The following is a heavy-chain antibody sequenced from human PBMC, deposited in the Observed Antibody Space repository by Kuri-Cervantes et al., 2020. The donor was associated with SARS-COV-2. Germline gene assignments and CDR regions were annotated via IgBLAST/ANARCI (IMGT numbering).Heavy chain of an antibody. CDR2: INPSGGNT. CDR1: GYTFTSYY. D-gene: IGHD3-22*01. CDR3: ARRRAYYYDSREAWGYFDY. J-gene: IGHJ4*02. Sequence: ASVKVSCKASGYTFTSYYMHWVRQAPGQGLEWMGIINPSGGNTSYAQQFQGRVTMTRDTSTSTVYMELSSLRSEDTAVYYCARRRAYYYDSREAWGYFDYWGQGTLVTVSS. V-gene: IGHV1-46*01.